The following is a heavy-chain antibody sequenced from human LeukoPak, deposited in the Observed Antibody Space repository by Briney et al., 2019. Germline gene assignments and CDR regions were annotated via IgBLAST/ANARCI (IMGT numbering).Heavy chain of an antibody. CDR1: GFTFSSYA. J-gene: IGHJ2*01. CDR2: ISYDGSNK. D-gene: IGHD3-10*01. CDR3: ASRGAMVRGPAYPFDL. Sequence: GGSLRLSCAASGFTFSSYAMHWVRQAPGKGLEWVAVISYDGSNKYYADSVKGRFTISRDNSKNTLYLQMNSLRAEDTAVYYCASRGAMVRGPAYPFDLWGRGTQVTVSS. V-gene: IGHV3-30-3*01.